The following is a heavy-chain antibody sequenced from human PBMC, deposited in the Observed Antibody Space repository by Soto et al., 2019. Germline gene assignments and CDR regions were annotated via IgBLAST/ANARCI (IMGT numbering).Heavy chain of an antibody. D-gene: IGHD3-9*01. CDR1: GFSLSTSGVG. CDR2: IYWDDDK. V-gene: IGHV2-5*02. Sequence: QITLKESGPTLVKPTQTLTLTCTFSGFSLSTSGVGVGWIRQSPGKALEWLAVIYWDDDKRYSPSLKSRLSITKDTSKNQVVLTMTNMDPVDTATYYCAHKGPEDWPLDYWGLGTLVTVSS. CDR3: AHKGPEDWPLDY. J-gene: IGHJ4*02.